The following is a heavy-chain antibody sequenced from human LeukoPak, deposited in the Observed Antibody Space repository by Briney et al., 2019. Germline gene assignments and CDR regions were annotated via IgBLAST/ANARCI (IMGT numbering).Heavy chain of an antibody. Sequence: SETLSLTCAVYGGSFSGYYWSWIRQPPGKGLEWIGEINHSGGTNYNPSLKSRVTVSVDTSKNQFSLKLSSVTAADTAVYYCARGDNWNDVMDYWGQGTLVTVSS. CDR3: ARGDNWNDVMDY. V-gene: IGHV4-34*01. CDR1: GGSFSGYY. D-gene: IGHD1-20*01. J-gene: IGHJ4*02. CDR2: INHSGGT.